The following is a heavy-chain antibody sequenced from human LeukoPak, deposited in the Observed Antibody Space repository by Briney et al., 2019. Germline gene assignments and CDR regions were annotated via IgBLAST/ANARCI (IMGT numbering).Heavy chain of an antibody. Sequence: PSGTLSLTCAVYGGSFSGYYWSWIRQPPGKGLEWMGYIYYSGSTNYNPSLKSRVTISVDTSKNQFSLKLSSVTAADTAVYYCARDGSSWYGYFDYWGQGTLVTVSS. CDR2: IYYSGST. CDR1: GGSFSGYY. J-gene: IGHJ4*02. CDR3: ARDGSSWYGYFDY. D-gene: IGHD6-13*01. V-gene: IGHV4-59*12.